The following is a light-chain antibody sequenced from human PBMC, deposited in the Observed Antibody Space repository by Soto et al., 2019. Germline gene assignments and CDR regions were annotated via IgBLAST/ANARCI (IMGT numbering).Light chain of an antibody. CDR1: QSVSSN. Sequence: EIVMTQSPATLSVSPGERATLSCRASQSVSSNLAWYQQKPGQAPRLLIYGASTRATGIPARFSGSGSGTEFTLTISSLQSEDFAVYYCQQHNNWPRTLTFGGGTKVDIK. V-gene: IGKV3-15*01. CDR2: GAS. J-gene: IGKJ4*01. CDR3: QQHNNWPRTLT.